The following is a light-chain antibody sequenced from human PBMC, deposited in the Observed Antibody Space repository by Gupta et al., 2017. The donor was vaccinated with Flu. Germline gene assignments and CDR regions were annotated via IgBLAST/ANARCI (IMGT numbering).Light chain of an antibody. J-gene: IGKJ4*01. CDR1: QSLSSW. V-gene: IGKV1-5*03. Sequence: PSTLSAYVGDRVTITCRASQSLSSWLAWYQQKPGKAPNLLIYKASNLESGVPSRFSGSGSGTEFTLTISSLQLDDFATYYCQQYDSYSLNFGGGTKVEI. CDR3: QQYDSYSLN. CDR2: KAS.